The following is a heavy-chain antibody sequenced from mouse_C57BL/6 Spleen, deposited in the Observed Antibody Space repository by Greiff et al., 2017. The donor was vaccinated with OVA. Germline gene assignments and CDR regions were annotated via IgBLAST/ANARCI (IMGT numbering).Heavy chain of an antibody. CDR2: IDPSDSET. CDR3: ASGTTARFAY. V-gene: IGHV1-52*01. Sequence: QVQLQQPGAELVRPGSSVKLSCKASGYTFTSYWMHWVKQRPIQGLEWIGNIDPSDSETHYNQKFTDKATLTVDTSSSTAYMQLSSLTSEDSAVSYYASGTTARFAYWGQGTLVTVSA. J-gene: IGHJ3*01. D-gene: IGHD1-2*01. CDR1: GYTFTSYW.